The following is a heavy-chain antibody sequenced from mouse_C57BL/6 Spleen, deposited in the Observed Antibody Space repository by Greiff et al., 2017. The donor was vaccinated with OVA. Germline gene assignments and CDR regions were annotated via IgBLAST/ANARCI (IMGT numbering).Heavy chain of an antibody. J-gene: IGHJ4*01. D-gene: IGHD1-1*01. CDR3: ARDLRGDYAMDY. Sequence: EVKLQESGPGLVKPSQSLSLTCSVTGYSITSGYYWYWIRQLPGNKLEWMGYIRYDGSNNYNPYLKNRITIPLDTSKNQFFLKLYSVTTEDAATYYCARDLRGDYAMDYWGQGTSVTVSS. V-gene: IGHV3-6*01. CDR2: IRYDGSN. CDR1: GYSITSGYY.